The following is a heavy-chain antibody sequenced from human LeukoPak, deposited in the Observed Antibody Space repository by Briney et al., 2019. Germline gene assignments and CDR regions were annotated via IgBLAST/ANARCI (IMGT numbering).Heavy chain of an antibody. J-gene: IGHJ5*02. CDR2: ITSDGSDT. V-gene: IGHV3-74*01. CDR3: SRDRRTWFDP. CDR1: GFTFSSYW. Sequence: PGGSLRLSCAASGFTFSSYWMHWVRQVPGKGLVWVSRITSDGSDTIYADSVKGRFTISRDNAKNTLYLQMNSLRAEGTALYYCSRDRRTWFDPWGQGTLVTVSS.